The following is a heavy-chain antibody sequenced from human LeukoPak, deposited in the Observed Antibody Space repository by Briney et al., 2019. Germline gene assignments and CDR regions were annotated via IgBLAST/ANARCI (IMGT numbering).Heavy chain of an antibody. D-gene: IGHD3-9*01. J-gene: IGHJ4*02. Sequence: GGSLRLSCAASGFTFSSYAMSWVRQAPGKGLEWVSAISGSGGSTYYADSVKGRFTISRDNSKNTLYLQMNSLRAGDTAVYYCAKAVGYFDWKTYYSDYWGQGTLVTVSS. CDR2: ISGSGGST. CDR3: AKAVGYFDWKTYYSDY. V-gene: IGHV3-23*01. CDR1: GFTFSSYA.